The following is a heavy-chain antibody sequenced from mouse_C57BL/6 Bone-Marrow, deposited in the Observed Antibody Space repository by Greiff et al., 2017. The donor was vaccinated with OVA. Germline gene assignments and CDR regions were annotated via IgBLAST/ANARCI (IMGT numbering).Heavy chain of an antibody. V-gene: IGHV1-42*01. D-gene: IGHD1-1*01. CDR2: INPSTGGT. CDR3: TSLYYYGSSYYWYFDV. CDR1: GYSFTGYY. J-gene: IGHJ1*03. Sequence: VQLQQSGPELVKPGASVKISCKASGYSFTGYYMNWVKQSPEKSLEWIGEINPSTGGTTYNQKFKAKATLTVDKSSSTAYMQLKSLTSEDSAVYYCTSLYYYGSSYYWYFDVWGTGTTVTVSS.